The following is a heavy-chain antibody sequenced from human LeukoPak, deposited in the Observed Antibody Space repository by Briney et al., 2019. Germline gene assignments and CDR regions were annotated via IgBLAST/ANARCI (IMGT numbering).Heavy chain of an antibody. D-gene: IGHD3-22*01. CDR1: GGSFSGYY. V-gene: IGHV4-34*01. Sequence: SETLSLTCAVSGGSFSGYYWSWIRQPPAKGLEWIGEINHSGSTNYNPSLKSRVTISVDTSKNQFSLKLSSVTAADTAVYYCARGPPFYYDRSFDYWGQGTLVTVSS. CDR3: ARGPPFYYDRSFDY. CDR2: INHSGST. J-gene: IGHJ4*02.